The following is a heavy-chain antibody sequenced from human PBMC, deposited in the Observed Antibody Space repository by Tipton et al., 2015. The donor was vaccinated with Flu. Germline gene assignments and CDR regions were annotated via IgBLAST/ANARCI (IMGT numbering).Heavy chain of an antibody. CDR3: ARVVGAARPGWFDP. Sequence: TLSLTCTVSGGSISSYYWSWIRQPPGKGLEWIGYIYYSGSTNYNPSLKSRVTISVDTSKNQFSLKLSSVTAADTAVYYCARVVGAARPGWFDPWGQGTLVTASS. CDR1: GGSISSYY. CDR2: IYYSGST. J-gene: IGHJ5*02. D-gene: IGHD6-6*01. V-gene: IGHV4-59*01.